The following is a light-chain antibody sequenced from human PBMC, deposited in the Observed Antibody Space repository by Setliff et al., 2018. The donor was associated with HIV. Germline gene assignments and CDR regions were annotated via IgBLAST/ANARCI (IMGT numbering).Light chain of an antibody. CDR2: NTD. CDR3: LLYVGRGVWA. J-gene: IGLJ3*02. V-gene: IGLV8-61*01. Sequence: VVSQEPLSSVSPGGTVTLTCGLSSGPVSSSFYPSWYQQTPGQAPRTLIYNTDTRSSGVPDRISGSILGNKAALTIAGAQADDESEYYCLLYVGRGVWAFGGGTKVTVL. CDR1: SGPVSSSFY.